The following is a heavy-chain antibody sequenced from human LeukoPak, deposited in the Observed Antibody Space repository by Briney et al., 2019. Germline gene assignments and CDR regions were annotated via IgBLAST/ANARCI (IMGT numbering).Heavy chain of an antibody. V-gene: IGHV4-31*03. CDR2: IYYSGST. Sequence: SETLSPTCTVSGGSISSGGYYWSWIRQHPGKGLEWIGYIYYSGSTYYNPSLKSRVTISVDTSKNQFSLKLSSVTAADTAVYYCARGLNYDSRAFDIWGQGTMVTVSS. CDR1: GGSISSGGYY. J-gene: IGHJ3*02. CDR3: ARGLNYDSRAFDI. D-gene: IGHD3-22*01.